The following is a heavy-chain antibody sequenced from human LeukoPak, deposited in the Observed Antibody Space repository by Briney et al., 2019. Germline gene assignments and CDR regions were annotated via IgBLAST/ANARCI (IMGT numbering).Heavy chain of an antibody. CDR2: ICYSGST. CDR3: ARAQSYGDPLYLDY. Sequence: TSETLSLTCTVSGGSISSGDYYWSWIRQPPGKGLEWIGYICYSGSTYYNPSLKSRVTISVDTSKNQFSLKLSSVTAADTAVYYCARAQSYGDPLYLDYWGQGTLVTVSS. V-gene: IGHV4-30-4*01. D-gene: IGHD4-17*01. CDR1: GGSISSGDYY. J-gene: IGHJ4*02.